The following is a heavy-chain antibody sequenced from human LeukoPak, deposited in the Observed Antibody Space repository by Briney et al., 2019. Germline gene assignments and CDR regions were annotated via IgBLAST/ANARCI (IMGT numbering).Heavy chain of an antibody. J-gene: IGHJ4*02. CDR1: GGSISSGGYY. V-gene: IGHV4-31*03. D-gene: IGHD3-22*01. CDR2: IYYSGST. Sequence: PSETLSLTCTVSGGSISSGGYYWSWIRQHPGKGLEWIGYIYYSGSTYYNPSLKSRVTISVDTSKNQFSLKLSSVTAADTAVYYCARAVADYYDSSALHFDYWGQGTLVTVSS. CDR3: ARAVADYYDSSALHFDY.